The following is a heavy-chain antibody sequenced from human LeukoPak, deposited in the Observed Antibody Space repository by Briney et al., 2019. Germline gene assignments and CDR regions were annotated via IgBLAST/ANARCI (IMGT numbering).Heavy chain of an antibody. V-gene: IGHV3-21*05. CDR2: ITSISNNI. CDR1: GFTFSSKT. J-gene: IGHJ5*02. CDR3: ARDFGSYYSDSSGYDS. D-gene: IGHD3-22*01. Sequence: GGPLRLSCAASGFTFSSKTMSWVRKAPGKGLEGVSFITSISNNIYYAASVKGRFTVSRDNAKNPLYLQMNSLRADDTAVYYCARDFGSYYSDSSGYDSWGQGTLVTVSS.